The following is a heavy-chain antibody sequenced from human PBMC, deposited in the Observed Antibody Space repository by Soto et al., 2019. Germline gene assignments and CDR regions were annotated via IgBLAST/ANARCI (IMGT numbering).Heavy chain of an antibody. V-gene: IGHV3-30*03. D-gene: IGHD2-21*02. J-gene: IGHJ4*02. CDR2: ISHDGSKR. CDR1: GFTFSDFG. CDR3: ARAGYCGPGCYYYFDY. Sequence: PGGSLRLSCEVSGFTFSDFGLDWVRQAPGKGLEWVAVISHDGSKRFYADSVKGRFTISRDNAKNSLYLQMNSLRVEDTSVYYCARAGYCGPGCYYYFDYWGQGTLVTVSS.